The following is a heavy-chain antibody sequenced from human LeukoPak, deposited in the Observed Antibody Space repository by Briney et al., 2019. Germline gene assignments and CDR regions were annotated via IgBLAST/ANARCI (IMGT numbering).Heavy chain of an antibody. V-gene: IGHV3-20*01. Sequence: GGSLRLSCAASGFTFDDYGMSWVRQAPGKGLEWVSGINWNGGSTGYADSVKGRFTISRDNAKNSLYLQMNSLRAEDTALYHCARDNYGSFYYYYYYMDVWGKGTTVTISS. CDR1: GFTFDDYG. CDR2: INWNGGST. CDR3: ARDNYGSFYYYYYYMDV. D-gene: IGHD3-10*01. J-gene: IGHJ6*03.